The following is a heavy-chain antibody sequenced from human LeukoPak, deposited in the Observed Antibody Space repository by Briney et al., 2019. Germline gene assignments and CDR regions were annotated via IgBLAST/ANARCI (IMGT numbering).Heavy chain of an antibody. V-gene: IGHV1-2*02. CDR3: ARVSIAAAGTQNDY. CDR2: INPNSGGT. Sequence: ASVKVSCKASGYTFTGYYMHWVRQAPGQGLEWMGWINPNSGGTNYAQKFQGRVTMTRDTSISTAYMELSRLRSEDTAVYYCARVSIAAAGTQNDYWGQGTLVTVSS. J-gene: IGHJ4*02. CDR1: GYTFTGYY. D-gene: IGHD6-13*01.